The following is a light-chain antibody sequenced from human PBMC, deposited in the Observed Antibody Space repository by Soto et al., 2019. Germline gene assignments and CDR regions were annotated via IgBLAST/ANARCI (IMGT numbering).Light chain of an antibody. J-gene: IGKJ1*01. CDR2: RAS. Sequence: DIQMTQSPSTLSASVGDRVTITCRASQTISSSLAWYQQKPGKAPKPLIYRASSLESGVPSRFSGSGSGTXXTLTIISLQPDDFATYFCQHMATFGQGTKVEIK. CDR3: QHMAT. CDR1: QTISSS. V-gene: IGKV1-5*03.